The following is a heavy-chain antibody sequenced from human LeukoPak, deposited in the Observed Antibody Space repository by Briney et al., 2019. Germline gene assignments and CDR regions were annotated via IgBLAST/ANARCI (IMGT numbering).Heavy chain of an antibody. CDR1: GFTFSNYW. CDR2: IKYDGRET. CDR3: AGYLNSGPEDF. V-gene: IGHV3-7*01. D-gene: IGHD1-26*01. Sequence: GGSLRLSCAATGFTFSNYWMSWFRRAPGKGLEWVANIKYDGRETQYVDSVKGRFTISRDNAKNSLFLQMNSLRAEDTAVYYCAGYLNSGPEDFWGQGNLVTVSS. J-gene: IGHJ4*02.